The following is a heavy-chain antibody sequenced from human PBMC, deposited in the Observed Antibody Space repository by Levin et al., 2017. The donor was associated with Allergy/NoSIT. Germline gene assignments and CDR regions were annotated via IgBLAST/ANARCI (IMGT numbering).Heavy chain of an antibody. CDR2: INPNSGGT. CDR1: GYTFTGYY. CDR3: ARGDYGSGSYYLTEYNWFDP. V-gene: IGHV1-2*02. D-gene: IGHD3-10*01. Sequence: GESLKISCKASGYTFTGYYMHWVRQAPGQGLEWMGWINPNSGGTNYAQKFQGRVTMTRDTSISTAYMELSRLRSDDTAVYYCARGDYGSGSYYLTEYNWFDPWGQGTLVTVSS. J-gene: IGHJ5*02.